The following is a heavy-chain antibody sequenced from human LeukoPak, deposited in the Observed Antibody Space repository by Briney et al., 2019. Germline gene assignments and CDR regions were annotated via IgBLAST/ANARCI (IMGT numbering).Heavy chain of an antibody. V-gene: IGHV1-24*01. CDR3: ARESAFDI. Sequence: ASVKVSCKVSGYTLTELSMHWVRQAPGKGLEWMGGFDPEDGETIYAQKFQGRVTITADESTSTAYMELSSLRSEDTAVYYCARESAFDIWGQGTMVTVSS. CDR1: GYTLTELS. CDR2: FDPEDGET. J-gene: IGHJ3*02.